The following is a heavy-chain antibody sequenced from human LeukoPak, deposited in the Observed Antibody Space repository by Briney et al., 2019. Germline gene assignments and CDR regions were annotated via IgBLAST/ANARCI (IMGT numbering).Heavy chain of an antibody. CDR1: GFTFSSYS. CDR2: ISSSSSTI. Sequence: GGSLRLSCAASGFTFSSYSMSWVRQAPGKGLEWVSYISSSSSTIYYADSVKGRFTISRDNAKNSLYLQMNSLRAEDTAVYYCATLYDYVWGSYRNYWGQGTLVTVSS. J-gene: IGHJ4*02. D-gene: IGHD3-16*02. V-gene: IGHV3-48*01. CDR3: ATLYDYVWGSYRNY.